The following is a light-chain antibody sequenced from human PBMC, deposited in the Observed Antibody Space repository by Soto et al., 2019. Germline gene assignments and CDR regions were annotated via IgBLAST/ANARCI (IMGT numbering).Light chain of an antibody. CDR1: QSVSSKY. V-gene: IGKV3-15*01. CDR3: QQYDQWLT. Sequence: VLAPSPGTLSLSPGERATLSCRASQSVSSKYSAWYHLKPGQAPRFLLDGASIRATDVPARFSGGGSGTEYTLTISSLQSEDFGVYFCQQYDQWLTFGQGTKVDIK. J-gene: IGKJ1*01. CDR2: GAS.